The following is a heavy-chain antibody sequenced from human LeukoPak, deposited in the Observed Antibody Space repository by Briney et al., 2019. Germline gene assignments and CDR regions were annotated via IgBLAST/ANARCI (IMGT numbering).Heavy chain of an antibody. Sequence: KPSETLSLTCTVSGGSISSSSYYWGWIRQPPGKGLEGIGSIYYSGSTYYNPSLKSRVTISVDTSKNQFSLKLSSVTAADTAVYYCARRRSSRGHCSSTSCPTRGDNWFDPWGQGTLVTVSS. V-gene: IGHV4-39*01. CDR2: IYYSGST. D-gene: IGHD2-2*01. CDR1: GGSISSSSYY. CDR3: ARRRSSRGHCSSTSCPTRGDNWFDP. J-gene: IGHJ5*02.